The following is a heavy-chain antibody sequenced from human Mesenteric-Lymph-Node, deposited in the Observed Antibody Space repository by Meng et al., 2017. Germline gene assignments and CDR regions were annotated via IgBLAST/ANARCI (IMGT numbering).Heavy chain of an antibody. CDR1: GFTFDDYG. CDR2: INWNGGST. Sequence: GESLKISCAASGFTFDDYGMSWVRQAPGKGLEWVSGINWNGGSTGYADSVKGRFTISRDNAKNSLYLQMNSLRAEDTALYHCARAGYSSGWYYFDYWGQGTLVTVSS. D-gene: IGHD6-19*01. J-gene: IGHJ4*02. V-gene: IGHV3-20*01. CDR3: ARAGYSSGWYYFDY.